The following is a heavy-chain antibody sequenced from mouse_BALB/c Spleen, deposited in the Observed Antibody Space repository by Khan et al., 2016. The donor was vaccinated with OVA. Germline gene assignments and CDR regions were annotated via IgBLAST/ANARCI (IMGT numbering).Heavy chain of an antibody. Sequence: VQLQQSGPGLVQPSQSLSITCTVSGFSLTSYGVPWVRQSPGKGLEWLGVKWSGGSTDYNSAFISRLTISKDNPKSQVFFKMNSLQAKDTAIYYCARTYFSYCTYGDYYTMDYWGQGPSVTVSS. D-gene: IGHD1-1*01. CDR1: GFSLTSYG. V-gene: IGHV2-2*02. CDR2: KWSGGST. CDR3: ARTYFSYCTYGDYYTMDY. J-gene: IGHJ4*01.